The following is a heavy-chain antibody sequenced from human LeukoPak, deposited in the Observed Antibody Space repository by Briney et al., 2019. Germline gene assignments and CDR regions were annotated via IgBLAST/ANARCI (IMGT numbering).Heavy chain of an antibody. Sequence: ASVKVSCKASGYTFTSYDINWVRQATGQGLEWMGWMNPNSGNTGYAQKFQGRVTMTRNTSISTAYMELSSLRSEDTAVYYCARASRGGARLYYYYYMDVWGKGTTVTVSS. V-gene: IGHV1-8*01. CDR3: ARASRGGARLYYYYYMDV. CDR2: MNPNSGNT. J-gene: IGHJ6*03. CDR1: GYTFTSYD. D-gene: IGHD2-21*01.